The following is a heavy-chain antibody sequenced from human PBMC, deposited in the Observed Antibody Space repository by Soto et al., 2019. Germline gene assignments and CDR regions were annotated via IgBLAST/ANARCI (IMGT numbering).Heavy chain of an antibody. Sequence: GGSLRLSCAASGFTFSSYAMHWVRQAPGKGLEWVAVISYDGSNKYYADSVKGRFTISRDNSKNTLYLQMNSLRAEDTAVYYCARDRPDSSSWFSLYYYYGMDVWGQGTTVTVSS. D-gene: IGHD6-13*01. CDR1: GFTFSSYA. CDR3: ARDRPDSSSWFSLYYYYGMDV. J-gene: IGHJ6*02. CDR2: ISYDGSNK. V-gene: IGHV3-30-3*01.